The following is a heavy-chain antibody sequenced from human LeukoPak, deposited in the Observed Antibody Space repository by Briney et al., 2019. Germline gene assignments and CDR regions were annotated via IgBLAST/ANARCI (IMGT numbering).Heavy chain of an antibody. D-gene: IGHD6-19*01. V-gene: IGHV1-69*13. J-gene: IGHJ4*02. CDR1: GGTFSSYA. Sequence: SVTVSCKASGGTFSSYAISWVRQAPGQGLEWMGGIIPIFGTANYAQKFQGRVTITADESTSTAYMELSSLRSEDTAVYYCARESPVGSGWYDKGYWGQGTLVTVSS. CDR3: ARESPVGSGWYDKGY. CDR2: IIPIFGTA.